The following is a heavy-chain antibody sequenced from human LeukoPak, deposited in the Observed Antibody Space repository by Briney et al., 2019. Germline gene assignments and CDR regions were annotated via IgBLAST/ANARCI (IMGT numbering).Heavy chain of an antibody. V-gene: IGHV3-30*02. Sequence: PGGSLRLSCAASGFTFSSYAMHWVRQAPGKGLEWVTFVRNDGSNKYYADSVKGRFTISRDNAKNSLYLQMNSLTVEDTGVYYCSRDPRLLDYWGQGSLVTVSS. CDR1: GFTFSSYA. D-gene: IGHD6-25*01. J-gene: IGHJ4*02. CDR3: SRDPRLLDY. CDR2: VRNDGSNK.